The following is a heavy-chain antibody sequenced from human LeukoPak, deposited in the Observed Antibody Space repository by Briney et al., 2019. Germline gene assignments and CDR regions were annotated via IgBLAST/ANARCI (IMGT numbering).Heavy chain of an antibody. J-gene: IGHJ6*02. CDR2: FDPEDGET. Sequence: ASVKVSCKVSGYTLTELSMHRVRQAPGKGLEWMGGFDPEDGETIYAQKFQGRVTMTGDTSTDTAYMELSSLRSEDTAVYYCATGPYGMDVWGQGTTVTVSS. CDR1: GYTLTELS. V-gene: IGHV1-24*01. CDR3: ATGPYGMDV.